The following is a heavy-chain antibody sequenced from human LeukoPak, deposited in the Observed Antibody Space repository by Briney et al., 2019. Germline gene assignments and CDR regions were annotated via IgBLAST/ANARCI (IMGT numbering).Heavy chain of an antibody. CDR3: ARDNYGDKHFDC. V-gene: IGHV3-53*01. CDR2: LYSGGST. Sequence: PGGSLRLSCTASGFTFSSYWMTWVRQAPGKGLEWVSVLYSGGSTSYADSVKGRFTISRDNSKNTLYLQMNSLRAEDTAVYYCARDNYGDKHFDCWGQGTLVTVSS. CDR1: GFTFSSYW. D-gene: IGHD4-17*01. J-gene: IGHJ4*02.